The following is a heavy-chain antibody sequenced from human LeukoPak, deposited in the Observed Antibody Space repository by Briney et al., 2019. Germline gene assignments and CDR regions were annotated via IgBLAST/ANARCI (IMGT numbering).Heavy chain of an antibody. V-gene: IGHV3-7*01. Sequence: GGSLRLSCAASGFTFSDYWMHWVRQAPGRGLEWVANIKQDGSERYYVDSVKGRFTITRDNAKNSLSLQMNSLRVEDTAAYYCVRAIAAAASYWGQGTLVTVSS. CDR1: GFTFSDYW. CDR3: VRAIAAAASY. D-gene: IGHD6-13*01. J-gene: IGHJ4*02. CDR2: IKQDGSER.